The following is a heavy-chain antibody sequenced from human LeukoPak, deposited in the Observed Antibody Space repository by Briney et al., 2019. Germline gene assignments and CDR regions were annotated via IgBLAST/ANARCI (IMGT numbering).Heavy chain of an antibody. CDR1: GGTFSSYA. CDR2: IIPILGIA. V-gene: IGHV1-69*04. CDR3: AREGRGDYPN. D-gene: IGHD4-17*01. Sequence: ASVKVSCKASGGTFSSYAISWVRQAPGQGLEWMGRIIPILGIANYAQKFRGRVTITADKSTSTAYMELSSLRSEDTAVYYCAREGRGDYPNWGQGTLVTVSS. J-gene: IGHJ4*02.